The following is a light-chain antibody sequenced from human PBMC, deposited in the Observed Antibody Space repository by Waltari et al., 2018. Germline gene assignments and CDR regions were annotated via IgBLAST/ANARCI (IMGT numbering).Light chain of an antibody. J-gene: IGLJ2*01. CDR1: SSDVGGYDY. Sequence: QSALTQPASVSGSPGQSITIPCIGTSSDVGGYDYVPWYQQHPGKPPKLMIYDVTNRPSGVSDRFSGSKSGNTASLTISGLQAEDEADYYCSSFTSSSTLVFGGGTELTVL. CDR3: SSFTSSSTLV. V-gene: IGLV2-14*03. CDR2: DVT.